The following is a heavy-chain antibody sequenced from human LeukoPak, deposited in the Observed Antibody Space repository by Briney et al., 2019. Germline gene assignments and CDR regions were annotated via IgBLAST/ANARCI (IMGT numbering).Heavy chain of an antibody. CDR2: ISSSSSYI. V-gene: IGHV3-21*01. J-gene: IGHJ6*02. Sequence: GGSLRLSCAASGFTFSSYSMNWVRQAPGKGLEWVSSISSSSSYIYYADSVKGRFTISRDNAKNSLCLQMNSLRAEDTAVYYCARTNLKRVYYYYGMDVWGQGTTVTVSS. CDR1: GFTFSSYS. D-gene: IGHD6-25*01. CDR3: ARTNLKRVYYYYGMDV.